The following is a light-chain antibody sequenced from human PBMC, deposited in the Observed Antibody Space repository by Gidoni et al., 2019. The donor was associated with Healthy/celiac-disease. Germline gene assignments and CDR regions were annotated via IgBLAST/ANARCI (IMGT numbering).Light chain of an antibody. CDR3: QQYNSYLLT. CDR2: DAS. CDR1: QSISSW. Sequence: DIQMTQSPSTLSASVGDRVTITCRASQSISSWLAWYQQKPGKAPKLLIYDASSLESGVPSRFSGSGSGTEVTLTISSLQPDDFATYYCQQYNSYLLTFGGXTKVEIK. J-gene: IGKJ4*01. V-gene: IGKV1-5*01.